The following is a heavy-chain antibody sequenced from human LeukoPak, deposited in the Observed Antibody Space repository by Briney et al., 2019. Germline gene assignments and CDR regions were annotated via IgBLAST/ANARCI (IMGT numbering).Heavy chain of an antibody. V-gene: IGHV4-38-2*02. CDR2: IYHSGST. J-gene: IGHJ4*02. D-gene: IGHD5-24*01. Sequence: SETLSLTCTVSGYSISSGYYWGWIRQPPGKGLEWIGSIYHSGSTYYNPSLKSRVTISVDTSKNQFSLKLSSVTAADTAVYYCARGDDGYKAGRFDFWGQGTLVTVSS. CDR1: GYSISSGYY. CDR3: ARGDDGYKAGRFDF.